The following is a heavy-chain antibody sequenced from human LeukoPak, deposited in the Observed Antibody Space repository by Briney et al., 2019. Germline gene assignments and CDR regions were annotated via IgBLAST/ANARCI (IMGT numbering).Heavy chain of an antibody. CDR3: ARGAVAGTNWFDP. V-gene: IGHV3-30*04. Sequence: PGGSLRLSCAASGFTFSSYAMSWVRQAPGKGLEWVAVISYDGSNKYYADSVKGRFTISRDNSKNTLYLQMNSLRAEDTAVYYCARGAVAGTNWFDPWGQGTLVTVSS. D-gene: IGHD6-19*01. CDR1: GFTFSSYA. J-gene: IGHJ5*02. CDR2: ISYDGSNK.